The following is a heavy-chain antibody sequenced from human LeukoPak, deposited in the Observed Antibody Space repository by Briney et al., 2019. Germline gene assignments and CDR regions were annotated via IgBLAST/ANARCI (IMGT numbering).Heavy chain of an antibody. CDR3: ARVSSSWYQDWYFDL. CDR2: IDTSGNT. V-gene: IGHV4-4*07. J-gene: IGHJ2*01. D-gene: IGHD6-13*01. Sequence: SETLSLTCTVSGGSISSYYWSWIRQPAGKGLEWIGRIDTSGNTNYKPSLKSRVTMSVDTSKTQFSLKLSSVTAADTAVYYCARVSSSWYQDWYFDLWGRGTLVTVSS. CDR1: GGSISSYY.